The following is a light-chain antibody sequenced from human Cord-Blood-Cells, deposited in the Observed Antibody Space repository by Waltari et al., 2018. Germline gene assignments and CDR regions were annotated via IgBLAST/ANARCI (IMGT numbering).Light chain of an antibody. CDR1: QSISSY. V-gene: IGKV1-39*01. CDR3: QQSYSTPWT. Sequence: DIQMTQCPSPLSPPVADRVTITCRASQSISSYLNWYQQKPGKAPKLLIYDASSLQSGVPSRFSGSGSGTDFTLTISSLQPEDFATYYCQQSYSTPWTFGQGTKVEIK. CDR2: DAS. J-gene: IGKJ1*01.